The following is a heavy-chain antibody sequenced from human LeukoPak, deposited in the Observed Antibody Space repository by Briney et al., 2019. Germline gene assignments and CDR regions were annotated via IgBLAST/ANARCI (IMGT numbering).Heavy chain of an antibody. D-gene: IGHD5-18*01. CDR2: ISGSGGSA. CDR1: GFTFSSYG. CDR3: ARDSRSDSYGPTLGY. Sequence: GGSLRLSCAASGFTFSSYGMSWVRQAPGKGLEWVSAISGSGGSAYYADSVKGRFTISRDNSKNTLYLQMNSLRAEDTAVYYCARDSRSDSYGPTLGYWGQGTLVTVSS. V-gene: IGHV3-23*01. J-gene: IGHJ4*02.